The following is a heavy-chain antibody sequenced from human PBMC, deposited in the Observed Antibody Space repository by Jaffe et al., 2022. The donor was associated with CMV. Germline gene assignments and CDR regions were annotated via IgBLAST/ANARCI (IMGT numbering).Heavy chain of an antibody. CDR3: ARIKSIFGILSSRGEMGGDSYYYAMDV. V-gene: IGHV1-18*01. CDR1: GYTFSNYG. D-gene: IGHD3-3*01. Sequence: QVQLVQSGGEVKKPGASVKVSCKASGYTFSNYGISWLRQAPGQRLQWMGWISAHNGDKKYAQNLQGRVTMTRDTSTTTAYMELRSLRSDDTAVYFCARIKSIFGILSSRGEMGGDSYYYAMDVWGQGTTVIVSS. J-gene: IGHJ6*02. CDR2: ISAHNGDK.